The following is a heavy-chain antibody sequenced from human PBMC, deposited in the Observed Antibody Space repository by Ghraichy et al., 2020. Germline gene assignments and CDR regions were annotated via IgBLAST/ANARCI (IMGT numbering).Heavy chain of an antibody. Sequence: SETLSLTCTVSGGSISSYYWSWIRQPPGKGLEWIGYIQYPGSTTYSPSLKSRVTISLDTSKNQFSLKVNSVTAADTVVYYCARLSAAAFDPWGQGILVTVSS. J-gene: IGHJ5*02. CDR3: ARLSAAAFDP. D-gene: IGHD6-13*01. CDR1: GGSISSYY. V-gene: IGHV4-59*01. CDR2: IQYPGST.